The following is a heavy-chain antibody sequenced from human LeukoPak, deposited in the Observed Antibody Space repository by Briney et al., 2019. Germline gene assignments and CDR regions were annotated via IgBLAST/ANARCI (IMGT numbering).Heavy chain of an antibody. CDR1: GFTFSSYG. CDR2: IWYDGSNK. CDR3: AKDRIAVAGTAFDY. J-gene: IGHJ4*02. V-gene: IGHV3-33*06. D-gene: IGHD6-19*01. Sequence: GRSLRLSCAASGFTFSSYGMHWVRQATGKGLEWVAVIWYDGSNKYYADSVKGRFTISRDNSKNTLYLQMNSLRAEDTAVYYCAKDRIAVAGTAFDYWGQGTLSPSPQ.